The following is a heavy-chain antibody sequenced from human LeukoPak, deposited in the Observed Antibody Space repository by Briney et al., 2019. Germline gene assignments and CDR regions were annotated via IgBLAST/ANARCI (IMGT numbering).Heavy chain of an antibody. CDR3: VRATVRYPFDY. CDR2: IYYSGST. D-gene: IGHD4-17*01. V-gene: IGHV4-39*01. CDR1: GGSISSSSYS. J-gene: IGHJ4*02. Sequence: SETLSLTCTVSGGSISSSSYSWGWIRQPPGKGLEWIGSIYYSGSTYYNPSLKSRVTISVDTSKNQFSLKLSSVTAADTAVYYCVRATVRYPFDYWGQGTLVTVSS.